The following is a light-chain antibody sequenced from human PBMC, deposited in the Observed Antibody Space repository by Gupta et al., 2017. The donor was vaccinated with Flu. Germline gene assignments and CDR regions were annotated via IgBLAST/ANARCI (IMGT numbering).Light chain of an antibody. Sequence: QSALTQPASVSGSPGQSITISCTGTSSDVGGYNYVSWYQQHPGKAPKLMIDEVSKRPSGVSNRFSGSKSGNTASLTISGLQAEDEADYYCSSYTSSSTYVFGTGTKVTVL. CDR3: SSYTSSSTYV. J-gene: IGLJ1*01. CDR1: SSDVGGYNY. CDR2: EVS. V-gene: IGLV2-14*01.